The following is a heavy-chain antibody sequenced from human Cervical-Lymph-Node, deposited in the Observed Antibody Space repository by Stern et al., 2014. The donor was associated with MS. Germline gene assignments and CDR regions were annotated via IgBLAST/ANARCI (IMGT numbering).Heavy chain of an antibody. D-gene: IGHD6-13*01. J-gene: IGHJ5*02. CDR1: GYTFNDNY. V-gene: IGHV1-2*02. Sequence: VQLGESGAEVKKPGASVKVSCKASGYTFNDNYLHWVRQAPGPGLELKGWIQPKTGGTKYVQTFQGRVTMTRDTSTSTVFMELNRLTSDDTAVYYCARGGYSSSYYRFDPWGQGTLVIVSS. CDR3: ARGGYSSSYYRFDP. CDR2: IQPKTGGT.